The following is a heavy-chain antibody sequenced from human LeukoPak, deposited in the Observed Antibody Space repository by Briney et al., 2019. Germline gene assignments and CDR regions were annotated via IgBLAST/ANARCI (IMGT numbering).Heavy chain of an antibody. D-gene: IGHD6-6*01. V-gene: IGHV1-3*01. Sequence: GASVKVSCKAPGYTFTSYAMHWVRQAPGQRLEWMGWINAGNGNTKHSQKFQGRVTITRDTSASTAYMELSSLRSEDTAVYYCARKSSSSSDFDYWGQGTLVTVTS. CDR2: INAGNGNT. J-gene: IGHJ4*02. CDR1: GYTFTSYA. CDR3: ARKSSSSSDFDY.